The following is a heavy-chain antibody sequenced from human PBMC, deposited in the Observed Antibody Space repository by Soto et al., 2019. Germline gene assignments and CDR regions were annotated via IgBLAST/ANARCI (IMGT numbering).Heavy chain of an antibody. CDR2: IIPIFGTA. CDR1: GGTFSSYA. D-gene: IGHD6-19*01. V-gene: IGHV1-69*01. J-gene: IGHJ4*02. CDR3: ASQIDIAVSGTEAGHLSY. Sequence: QVQLVQSGAEVKKPGSSVKVSCKASGGTFSSYAISWVRQAPGQGLECMGGIIPIFGTANYAQKFQGIVTLTADESTSTAYMELSRLRSEDTAVYYCASQIDIAVSGTEAGHLSYWGQGTLVTVSS.